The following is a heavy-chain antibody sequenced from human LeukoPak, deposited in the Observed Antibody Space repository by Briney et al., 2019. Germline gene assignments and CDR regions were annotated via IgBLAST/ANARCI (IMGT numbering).Heavy chain of an antibody. D-gene: IGHD3-10*01. CDR1: GGSISSHY. CDR2: IYYSGST. V-gene: IGHV4-59*11. CDR3: ARCGSGSVSWFDP. J-gene: IGHJ5*02. Sequence: SETLSLTCTVSGGSISSHYWSWIRQPPGKGLEWIGYIYYSGSTNYNPSLKSRVTISVDTSKNQFSLKLSSVTAADTAVYYCARCGSGSVSWFDPWGQGTLVTVSS.